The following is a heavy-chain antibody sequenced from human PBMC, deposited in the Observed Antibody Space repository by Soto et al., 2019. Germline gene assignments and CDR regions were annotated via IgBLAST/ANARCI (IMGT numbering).Heavy chain of an antibody. J-gene: IGHJ5*02. D-gene: IGHD2-21*02. Sequence: VKTSETLSLTCTVSGASIRSTDYYWSWIRQAPGKGLEWIGYVYYTGSTYYNPSLMSRLTISVDTSKNQFSLKLTSVTAAETAVYYCVRTARQGAVAPHWFDRWGQGTQVTVPQ. V-gene: IGHV4-30-4*01. CDR1: GASIRSTDYY. CDR2: VYYTGST. CDR3: VRTARQGAVAPHWFDR.